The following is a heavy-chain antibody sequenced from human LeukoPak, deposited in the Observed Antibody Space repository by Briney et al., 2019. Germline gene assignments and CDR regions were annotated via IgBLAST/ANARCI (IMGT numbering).Heavy chain of an antibody. CDR3: ARRRSGYSCVNSDYYYYMDV. V-gene: IGHV4-4*02. J-gene: IGHJ6*03. Sequence: PSGTLSLTCAVSGGSISSSNWWSWVRQPPGKGLERIGEIYHSGSTYYNPSLKSRVTISVDTSKNQFSLKLSSVTAADTAVYYCARRRSGYSCVNSDYYYYMDVWGKGTTVTVSS. D-gene: IGHD5-18*01. CDR1: GGSISSSNW. CDR2: IYHSGST.